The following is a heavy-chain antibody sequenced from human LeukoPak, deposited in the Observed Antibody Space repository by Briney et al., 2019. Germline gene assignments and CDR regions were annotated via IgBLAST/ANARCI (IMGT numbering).Heavy chain of an antibody. V-gene: IGHV1-46*01. Sequence: GASVKVSCKASGYTFTSYYMHWVRQAPGQGLERMGIINTSGGSTSYAQKFQGRVTMTRDTSTNTVYMELSSLRSEDTAVYYCARGPSITMVRGGQWYYYMDVWGKGTTVTISS. CDR3: ARGPSITMVRGGQWYYYMDV. CDR2: INTSGGST. J-gene: IGHJ6*03. D-gene: IGHD3-10*01. CDR1: GYTFTSYY.